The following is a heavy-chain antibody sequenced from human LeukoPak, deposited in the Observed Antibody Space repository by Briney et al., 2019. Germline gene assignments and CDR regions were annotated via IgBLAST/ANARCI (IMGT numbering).Heavy chain of an antibody. CDR1: GFSFTSYW. V-gene: IGHV5-10-1*01. CDR2: IDRSDAYT. J-gene: IGHJ4*02. D-gene: IGHD3-16*01. CDR3: AWGQGGAFDY. Sequence: GGSLKISWKGSGFSFTSYWVGWVRQVPGKGLEWRGRIDRSDAYTNYSASFEGHVTNSADKSIRTIYLQWSSQKASDTATYHCAWGQGGAFDYWGQGTLVTVSS.